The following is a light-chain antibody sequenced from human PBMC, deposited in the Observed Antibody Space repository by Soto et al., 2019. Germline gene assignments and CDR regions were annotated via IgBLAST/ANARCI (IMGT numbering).Light chain of an antibody. CDR3: SSYTSSSTGV. CDR1: SSDVGGYNY. CDR2: EVS. J-gene: IGLJ1*01. V-gene: IGLV2-14*01. Sequence: QSVLTQPASVSGSPGQSITISCTGTSSDVGGYNYVSWYQQHPGKVPKLMIYEVSNRPSGVSNRYSGSKSGNTASLTISGLQAEDEADYYCSSYTSSSTGVFGTGIKLTVL.